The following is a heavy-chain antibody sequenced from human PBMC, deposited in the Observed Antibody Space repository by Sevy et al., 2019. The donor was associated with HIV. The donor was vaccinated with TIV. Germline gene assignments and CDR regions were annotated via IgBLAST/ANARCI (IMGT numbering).Heavy chain of an antibody. CDR3: AREDSGYEY. Sequence: GGSLRLSCAASGFIFNSYPISWVRQAPGKGLEWVSSISANGGSIYYADSVKGRFTISRDNSKKTVDLQMNSLRAGDTAVYYCAREDSGYEYWGQGTLVTVSS. J-gene: IGHJ4*02. V-gene: IGHV3-23*01. CDR2: ISANGGSI. D-gene: IGHD5-12*01. CDR1: GFIFNSYP.